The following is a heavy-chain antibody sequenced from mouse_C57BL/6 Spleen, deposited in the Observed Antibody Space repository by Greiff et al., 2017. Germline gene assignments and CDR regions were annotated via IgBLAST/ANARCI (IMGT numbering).Heavy chain of an antibody. CDR1: GFSFNTYA. V-gene: IGHV10-1*01. CDR3: VRWGYGGYPYAMDY. D-gene: IGHD1-1*02. J-gene: IGHJ4*01. Sequence: EVKLVESGGGLVQPKGSLKLSCAASGFSFNTYAMNWVRQAPGKGLEWVARIRSKSNNYATYYADSVKDRFTISKDDSESMLYLQMNNLKTEVTAMYYCVRWGYGGYPYAMDYWGQGTSVTVSS. CDR2: IRSKSNNYAT.